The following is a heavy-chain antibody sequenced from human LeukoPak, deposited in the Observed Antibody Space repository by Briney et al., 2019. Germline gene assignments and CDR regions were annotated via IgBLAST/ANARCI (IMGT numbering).Heavy chain of an antibody. J-gene: IGHJ4*02. CDR3: ARYYDSSAKPHFDY. Sequence: PSETLSLTCTVSGGSIRSYYWSWIRQPAGKGLEWIGRIYTSGSTNYNPSLKSRVTMSVDTSKNQFSLNLSSVTAADTAVYYWARYYDSSAKPHFDYWGQGTLVTVSS. CDR1: GGSIRSYY. D-gene: IGHD3-22*01. CDR2: IYTSGST. V-gene: IGHV4-4*07.